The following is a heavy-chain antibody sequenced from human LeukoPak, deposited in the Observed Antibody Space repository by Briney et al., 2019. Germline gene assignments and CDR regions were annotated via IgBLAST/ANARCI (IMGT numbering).Heavy chain of an antibody. V-gene: IGHV3-21*01. CDR2: ISGSTSYI. CDR1: GFTFSTYG. D-gene: IGHD3-16*02. Sequence: GGSLRLSCAASGFTFSTYGMHWVRQAPGKGLEWVSSISGSTSYIYYADSVRGRFTISRDNAKNSLNLQMNSLRAEDTAVYYCARGSDFVWGSYRPYSDYWGQGTLVTVSS. CDR3: ARGSDFVWGSYRPYSDY. J-gene: IGHJ4*02.